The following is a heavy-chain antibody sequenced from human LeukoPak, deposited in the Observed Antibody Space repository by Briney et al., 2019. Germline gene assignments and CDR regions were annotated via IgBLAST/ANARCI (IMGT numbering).Heavy chain of an antibody. CDR1: GGTFTSYA. D-gene: IGHD5-24*01. Sequence: GASVRVSCKASGGTFTSYAISWVRQAPGQGLEWMGGIIPIFGTANYAQKFQGRVTITADESTSTAYMELSSLRSEDTAVYYCARSRVEIATIFDYWGQGNLVTVSS. J-gene: IGHJ4*02. CDR2: IIPIFGTA. V-gene: IGHV1-69*13. CDR3: ARSRVEIATIFDY.